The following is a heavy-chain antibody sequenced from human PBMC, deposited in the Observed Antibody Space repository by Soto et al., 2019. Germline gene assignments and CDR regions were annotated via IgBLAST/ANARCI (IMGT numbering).Heavy chain of an antibody. CDR2: ISPIDSDT. CDR1: GYSFTSYW. Sequence: GESVKISCKGSGYSFTSYWIGWVRQMPGKGLEWMGIISPIDSDTRYSPSFEGQVTISADNSISTAYLQWSSLKASDTGIYYCARQSYYDGLTGYLNWFDSWGRGTQVTVSS. D-gene: IGHD3-9*01. V-gene: IGHV5-51*01. J-gene: IGHJ5*01. CDR3: ARQSYYDGLTGYLNWFDS.